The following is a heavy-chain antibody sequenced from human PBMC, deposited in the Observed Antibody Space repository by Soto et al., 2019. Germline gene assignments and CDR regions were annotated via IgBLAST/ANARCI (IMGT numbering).Heavy chain of an antibody. Sequence: QVQLVQSGVEVQKPGASVKVSCKASGYTFSSYVINWLRQAPGQGLEWMGWISPYNGNTNYGQNLQGRVTMTTDTSTRLVGMELRSLRSDHPGVVFCAKGGGGWGGFSYFRYLGQGTLVTVSP. CDR2: ISPYNGNT. J-gene: IGHJ4*02. CDR3: AKGGGGWGGFSYFRY. V-gene: IGHV1-18*04. CDR1: GYTFSSYV. D-gene: IGHD3-16*01.